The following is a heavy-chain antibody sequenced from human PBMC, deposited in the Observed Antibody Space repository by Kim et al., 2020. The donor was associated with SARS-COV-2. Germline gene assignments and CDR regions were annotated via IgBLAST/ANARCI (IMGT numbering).Heavy chain of an antibody. CDR3: AKGVTNSGFDY. V-gene: IGHV3-23*01. CDR2: ISWDGTRT. Sequence: GGSLRLSCVASGFTFSTSPMGWVRQAPGEGLEWVSRISWDGTRTYYADSVKGRVTMSSDKSRNTAYLHMNSLRVEDTAVYYCAKGVTNSGFDYWGQGAQV. J-gene: IGHJ4*02. CDR1: GFTFSTSP. D-gene: IGHD4-17*01.